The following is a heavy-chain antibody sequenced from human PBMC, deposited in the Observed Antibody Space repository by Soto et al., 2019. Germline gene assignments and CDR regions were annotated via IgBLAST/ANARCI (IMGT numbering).Heavy chain of an antibody. CDR1: GFTFSSHW. J-gene: IGHJ4*02. Sequence: LGGFLRLSCAASGFTFSSHWMHWVRQAPGKGLVWVSHIGPDGSSTRDADSVQGRFTISRDNARNTLYLQMNSLRDEDTAVYYCARDNNWSYDYWGQGIVVTVSS. V-gene: IGHV3-74*01. CDR3: ARDNNWSYDY. CDR2: IGPDGSST.